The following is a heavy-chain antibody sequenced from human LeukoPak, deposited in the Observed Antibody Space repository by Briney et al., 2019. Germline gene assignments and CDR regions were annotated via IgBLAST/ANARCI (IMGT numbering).Heavy chain of an antibody. V-gene: IGHV4-59*01. J-gene: IGHJ4*02. CDR2: IYYSGST. CDR3: ARTGFREIDPGDY. Sequence: PSETLSLTCTVSGGSISSYYWSWIRQPPGKGLEWIAYIYYSGSTNYNPSLKSRVTISVDTSKNQFSLKLSSVTAADTAVYYCARTGFREIDPGDYWGQGTLVTVSS. CDR1: GGSISSYY. D-gene: IGHD3-10*01.